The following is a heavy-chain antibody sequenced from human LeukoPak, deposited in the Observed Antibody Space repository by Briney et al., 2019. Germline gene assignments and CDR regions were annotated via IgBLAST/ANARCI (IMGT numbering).Heavy chain of an antibody. CDR2: IYTSGST. J-gene: IGHJ5*02. D-gene: IGHD4-17*01. CDR1: GGSISSYY. CDR3: ARDPDYGATGWVSWFDP. V-gene: IGHV4-4*07. Sequence: SETLSLTCTVSGGSISSYYWSWIRQPAGKGLEWIGRIYTSGSTNYNPSLKSRVTMSVDTSKNQFSLKLSSVTAADTAVYYCARDPDYGATGWVSWFDPWGQGTLATVSS.